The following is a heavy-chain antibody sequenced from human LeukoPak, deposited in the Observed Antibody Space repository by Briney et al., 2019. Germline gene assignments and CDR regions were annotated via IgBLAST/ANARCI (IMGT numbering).Heavy chain of an antibody. D-gene: IGHD3-22*01. Sequence: PSETLSLTCTVSGGSISSGDYYWSWIRQPPGKGLEWIGYIYYSGSTYYNPSLKSRVTISVDTSKNQFSLKLSSVTAADTAVYYCARVRANYYDSSGFDYWGQGTLVTVSS. V-gene: IGHV4-30-4*01. CDR2: IYYSGST. J-gene: IGHJ4*02. CDR1: GGSISSGDYY. CDR3: ARVRANYYDSSGFDY.